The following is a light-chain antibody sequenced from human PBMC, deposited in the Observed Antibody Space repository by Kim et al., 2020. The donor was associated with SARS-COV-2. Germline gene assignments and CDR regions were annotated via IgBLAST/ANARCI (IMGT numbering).Light chain of an antibody. CDR2: GAS. V-gene: IGKV3-20*01. J-gene: IGKJ3*01. Sequence: IVLTQSPGTLSLSPGERATLSGRTSQSVRNNYLAWYQQKPGQASRLLIYGASKRATGIPDRFSGSGSGTDFTGSGSGTDFTLTISRVAPQDFAVYYCQRCGNSPAFGPGTKVDIK. CDR1: QSVRNNY. CDR3: QRCGNSPA.